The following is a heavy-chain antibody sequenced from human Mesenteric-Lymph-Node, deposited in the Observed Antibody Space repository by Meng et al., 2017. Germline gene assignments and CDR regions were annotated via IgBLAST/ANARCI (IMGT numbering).Heavy chain of an antibody. CDR1: GDTFTSYG. Sequence: QVELEQPRGEVHKPGASVKFSCKASGDTFTSYGISWVRQAPGQRLEWMGWNSAYNGNTNYAQKLQGRVTMTTDTSTSTAYMELRSLRSDDTAVYYCARVLNSGYLPPGYWGQGTLVTVSS. D-gene: IGHD3-22*01. CDR3: ARVLNSGYLPPGY. CDR2: NSAYNGNT. V-gene: IGHV1-18*01. J-gene: IGHJ4*02.